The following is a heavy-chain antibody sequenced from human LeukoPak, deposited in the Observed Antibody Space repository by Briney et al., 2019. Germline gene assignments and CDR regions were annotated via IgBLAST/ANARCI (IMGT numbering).Heavy chain of an antibody. CDR3: ARDSRPLGATKGYFDY. CDR2: IYYSGST. CDR1: GGSISSYY. D-gene: IGHD1-26*01. Sequence: SETLSLTCTVSGGSISSYYWSWIRQPPGKGLEWIGYIYYSGSTNYNPSLKSRVTISVDTSKNQFSLKLSSVTAADTAVYYCARDSRPLGATKGYFDYWGQGTLVTVSS. V-gene: IGHV4-59*01. J-gene: IGHJ4*02.